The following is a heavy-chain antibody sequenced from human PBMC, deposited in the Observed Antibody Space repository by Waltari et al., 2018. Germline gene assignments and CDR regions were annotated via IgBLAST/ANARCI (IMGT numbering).Heavy chain of an antibody. D-gene: IGHD6-13*01. CDR3: ARDAPPQQLEDY. CDR2: ISSSSSYI. CDR1: GFTFSSYS. Sequence: EVQLVESGGGLVKPGGSLRLSCAASGFTFSSYSMNWVRQAPGKGLEWVSSISSSSSYIYYADSVKGRFTISRDNAKNSLYLQMNSLRAEDTAVYYCARDAPPQQLEDYWGQGTLVTVSS. J-gene: IGHJ4*02. V-gene: IGHV3-21*01.